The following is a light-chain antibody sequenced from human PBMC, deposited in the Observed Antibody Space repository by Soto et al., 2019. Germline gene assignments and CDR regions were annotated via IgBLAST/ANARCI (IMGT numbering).Light chain of an antibody. CDR1: SSNIGAGYD. J-gene: IGLJ3*02. Sequence: QSVLTQPPSVSGAPGQRVTISCTGSSSNIGAGYDVHWYQQLPGTAPKLLIHGNSNRPSGVPDRFSGSKSGTSASLAITGLQAEDEADYDCQSYDSSLSGVFGGGTKLTVL. CDR2: GNS. V-gene: IGLV1-40*01. CDR3: QSYDSSLSGV.